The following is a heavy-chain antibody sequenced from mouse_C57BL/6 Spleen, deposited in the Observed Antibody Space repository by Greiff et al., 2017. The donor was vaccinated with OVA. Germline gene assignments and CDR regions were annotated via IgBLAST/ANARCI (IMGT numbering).Heavy chain of an antibody. CDR3: ARIDYRGGY. CDR2: INPSSGYT. CDR1: GYTFTSYW. V-gene: IGHV1-7*01. D-gene: IGHD2-4*01. J-gene: IGHJ2*01. Sequence: QVQLQQSGAELAKPGASVKLSCKASGYTFTSYWMHWVKQRPGQGLEWIGYINPSSGYTKYNQKFKDKATLTADESSSTAYMQLSSLTYEDSAVYYCARIDYRGGYWGQGTTLTVSS.